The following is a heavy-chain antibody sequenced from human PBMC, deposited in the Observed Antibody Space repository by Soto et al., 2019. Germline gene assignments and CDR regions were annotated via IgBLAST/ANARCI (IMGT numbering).Heavy chain of an antibody. CDR3: VREDGLVGSNSAFDQ. V-gene: IGHV3-21*02. J-gene: IGHJ4*02. Sequence: EVELLESGGGLVKPGGSLRLSCAASGFSFSTYNMNWVRQAPGKGLEWVSSINGRSNYKYYTDSVKGRFTMSRDNPKNSLYLEMDSLRVEETAVYYCVREDGLVGSNSAFDQWGQGTLVIVSS. CDR2: INGRSNYK. D-gene: IGHD3-9*01. CDR1: GFSFSTYN.